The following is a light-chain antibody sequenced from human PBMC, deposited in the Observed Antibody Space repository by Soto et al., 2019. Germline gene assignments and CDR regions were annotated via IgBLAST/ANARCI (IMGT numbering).Light chain of an antibody. V-gene: IGKV1-39*01. J-gene: IGKJ1*01. CDR3: QQSFTTPWT. Sequence: DIHMTQSPSSLSASVGDRVTITCRASQSISTYLNWYQQKPGKAPKVLIYAASRLQSGVPSRFSGSGSGTDFTLTISSLQPEDFATYFCQQSFTTPWTFGQGTKVDIK. CDR2: AAS. CDR1: QSISTY.